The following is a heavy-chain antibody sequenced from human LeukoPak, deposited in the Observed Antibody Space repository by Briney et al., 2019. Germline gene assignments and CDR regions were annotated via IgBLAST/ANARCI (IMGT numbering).Heavy chain of an antibody. CDR3: TRANSYGLIDY. D-gene: IGHD5-18*01. V-gene: IGHV4-39*07. Sequence: SETLSLTCTVSGSSISNYYWGWIRQAPGKGLEWIGSIYYSGNTYYNSSLKSRVTISLDTFKNQFSLNLFSVTAADTAMYYCTRANSYGLIDYWGQGTLVTVSS. J-gene: IGHJ4*02. CDR1: GSSISNYY. CDR2: IYYSGNT.